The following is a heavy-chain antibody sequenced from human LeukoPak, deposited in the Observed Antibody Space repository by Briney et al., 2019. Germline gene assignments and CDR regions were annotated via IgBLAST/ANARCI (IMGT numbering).Heavy chain of an antibody. CDR3: AREADSSGWYVLVGAVDY. Sequence: ASVKVSCKASGYTFTDYGISWVRQAPGQGLEWMGWISAYNGNTNYAQKLQGRVTMTTDTSTSTAYMELRSLTSDDTAVYYCAREADSSGWYVLVGAVDYWGQGTLVTVSS. CDR2: ISAYNGNT. V-gene: IGHV1-18*01. J-gene: IGHJ4*02. CDR1: GYTFTDYG. D-gene: IGHD6-19*01.